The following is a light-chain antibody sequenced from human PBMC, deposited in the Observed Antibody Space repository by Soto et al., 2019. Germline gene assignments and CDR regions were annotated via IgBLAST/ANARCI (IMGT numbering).Light chain of an antibody. J-gene: IGKJ4*01. CDR2: GAS. Sequence: EIVLTQSPGTLSWSPGERATLSCRASQSVSSNYLAWYQQKPGQAPRLLTYGASSKATGIPDRFSGSGSGTDFTLTISRLEPEDFAVYYCQRYGSPGTFGGGTKVEIK. V-gene: IGKV3-20*01. CDR3: QRYGSPGT. CDR1: QSVSSNY.